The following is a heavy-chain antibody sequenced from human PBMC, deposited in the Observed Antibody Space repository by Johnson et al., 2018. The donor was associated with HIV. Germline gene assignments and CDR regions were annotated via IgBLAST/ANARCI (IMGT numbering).Heavy chain of an antibody. CDR2: ITSSENTI. D-gene: IGHD3-22*01. CDR3: TKGEWDSRGYYTRVGAFDI. V-gene: IGHV3-11*04. J-gene: IGHJ3*02. Sequence: QVQLVESGGGLVKPGGSLRLSCAPSGFTFSDYYMIWISQAPGKALEWVSYITSSENTIYYADPAKGRLTLSRDNAKNSLSLQMNSLRAEDTAVYHGTKGEWDSRGYYTRVGAFDIWGQGTMVTVSS. CDR1: GFTFSDYY.